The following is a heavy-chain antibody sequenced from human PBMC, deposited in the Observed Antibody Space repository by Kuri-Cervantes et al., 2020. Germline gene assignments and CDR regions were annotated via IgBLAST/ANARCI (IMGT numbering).Heavy chain of an antibody. CDR2: MSYDGSNK. D-gene: IGHD2-2*01. CDR3: AKVPMLRRSTSSYYFDY. J-gene: IGHJ4*02. CDR1: GFTFSSYA. Sequence: GESLKISCAASGFTFSSYAMHWVRQAPGKGLEWVAVMSYDGSNKYYADSVKGRFTISRDNSKNTLYLQMNSLRAEDTAVYYCAKVPMLRRSTSSYYFDYWGQGTLVTVSS. V-gene: IGHV3-30-3*01.